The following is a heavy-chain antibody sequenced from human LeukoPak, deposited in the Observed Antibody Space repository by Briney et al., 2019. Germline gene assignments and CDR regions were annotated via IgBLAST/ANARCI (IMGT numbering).Heavy chain of an antibody. V-gene: IGHV3-23*01. D-gene: IGHD3-9*01. CDR3: AKVSESNYDILTGYYTPYYFDY. CDR1: GFTFSSYG. J-gene: IGHJ4*02. CDR2: ISDSGGST. Sequence: GGSLRLSCAASGFTFSSYGMSWVRQAPGKGLEWVSGISDSGGSTFYADSVKGRFTISRDNSKNILYLQMNSLRADDTAVYYCAKVSESNYDILTGYYTPYYFDYWGQGTLVTVSS.